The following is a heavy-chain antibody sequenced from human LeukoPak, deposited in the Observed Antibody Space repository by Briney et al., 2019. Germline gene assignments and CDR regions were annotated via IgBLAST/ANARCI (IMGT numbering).Heavy chain of an antibody. CDR2: ISGSGGST. J-gene: IGHJ4*02. CDR1: GFTFSSYG. CDR3: AKDYLGFVVPVDY. V-gene: IGHV3-23*01. Sequence: PGGTLRLSCAASGFTFSSYGMSWVRQAPGKGLEWVSAISGSGGSTYYADSVKGRFTISRDNSKNTLYLQMNSLRAEDTAVYYCAKDYLGFVVPVDYWGQGTLVTVSS. D-gene: IGHD2-21*01.